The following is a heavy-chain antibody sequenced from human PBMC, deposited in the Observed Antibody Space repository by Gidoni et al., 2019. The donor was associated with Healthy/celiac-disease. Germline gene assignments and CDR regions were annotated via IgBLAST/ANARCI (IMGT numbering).Heavy chain of an antibody. CDR1: GYSFTSSW. D-gene: IGHD6-19*01. CDR3: ARLRGIAVAGPLAPFDY. Sequence: EVQLVQSGAAVKKPGESMKISCKCSGYSFTSSWLGRVRQLPGKGLEWMGIIYPSDSDTRYSPSCQGQVTISADKSISTAYRQGSSLKASDTAMYYCARLRGIAVAGPLAPFDYWGQGTLVTVSS. J-gene: IGHJ4*02. V-gene: IGHV5-51*01. CDR2: IYPSDSDT.